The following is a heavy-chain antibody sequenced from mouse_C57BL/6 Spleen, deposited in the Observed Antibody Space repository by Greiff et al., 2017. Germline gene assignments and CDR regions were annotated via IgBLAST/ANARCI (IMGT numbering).Heavy chain of an antibody. CDR1: GFTFSSYA. CDR3: ARESAYSNYFDY. V-gene: IGHV5-4*01. Sequence: EVQLVESGGGLVKPGGSLKLSCAASGFTFSSYAMSWVRQTPEKRLEWVATISDGGSYTYYPDNVKGRFTISRDNAKNNLYLQMSHLKSEDTAMYYCARESAYSNYFDYWGQGTTLTVSS. CDR2: ISDGGSYT. D-gene: IGHD2-5*01. J-gene: IGHJ2*01.